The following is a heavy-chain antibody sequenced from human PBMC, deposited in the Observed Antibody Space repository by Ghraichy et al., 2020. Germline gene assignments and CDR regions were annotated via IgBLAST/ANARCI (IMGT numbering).Heavy chain of an antibody. J-gene: IGHJ4*02. Sequence: SETLSLTCTVSGGSISSGDYYWSWIRQPPGKGLEWIGYISYSGSTFYDPSLKSRVSMSVDMSKNQFSLNLSSVTAADTAVYYCARESWGYCNRDCYSGPFDSWGQGTLVTVSS. D-gene: IGHD2-21*02. CDR3: ARESWGYCNRDCYSGPFDS. CDR1: GGSISSGDYY. CDR2: ISYSGST. V-gene: IGHV4-30-4*01.